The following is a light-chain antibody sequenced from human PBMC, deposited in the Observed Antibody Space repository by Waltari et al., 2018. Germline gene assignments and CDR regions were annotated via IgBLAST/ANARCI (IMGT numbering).Light chain of an antibody. J-gene: IGKJ2*01. Sequence: DIQMTQSPSSLSASVGDRVTITCRASQSISSYLNWYQQKPGKAPELLIYGTSSLQSGVPSRFSGSGSGTDFTLTISSLQSEDFATYYCQQGYSTPYTFGQGTKVEIK. V-gene: IGKV1-39*01. CDR3: QQGYSTPYT. CDR2: GTS. CDR1: QSISSY.